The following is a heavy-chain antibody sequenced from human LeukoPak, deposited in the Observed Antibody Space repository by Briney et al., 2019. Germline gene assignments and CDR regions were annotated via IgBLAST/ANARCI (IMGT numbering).Heavy chain of an antibody. D-gene: IGHD3-10*01. J-gene: IGHJ5*02. CDR1: GYTFTNYA. CDR3: ARLGVKIVRGVSLKRSGGHWFDP. Sequence: ASVKVSCKASGYTFTNYAINWVRQAPGQGLEWMGWINPNSGGTNYAQKFQGRVTMTRDTSISTAYLQWSALKASDSAIYYCARLGVKIVRGVSLKRSGGHWFDPWGQGTLVTVSS. CDR2: INPNSGGT. V-gene: IGHV1-2*02.